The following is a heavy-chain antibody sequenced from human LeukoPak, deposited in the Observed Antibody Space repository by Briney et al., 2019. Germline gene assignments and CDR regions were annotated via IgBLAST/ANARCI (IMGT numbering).Heavy chain of an antibody. Sequence: SGGSLRLFCAASGFTFSNHWVHWVRQAPGKGLVWVSRINRDGSTTNYADSVTGRFTVSRHNSKNPLYLQMNSLRAEDTAVYYCAKFAMIVVVIPYFDYWGQGPLVTVSS. CDR2: INRDGSTT. J-gene: IGHJ4*02. V-gene: IGHV3-74*01. D-gene: IGHD3-22*01. CDR3: AKFAMIVVVIPYFDY. CDR1: GFTFSNHW.